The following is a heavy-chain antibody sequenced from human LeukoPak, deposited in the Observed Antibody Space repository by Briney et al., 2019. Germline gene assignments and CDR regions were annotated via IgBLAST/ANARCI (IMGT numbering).Heavy chain of an antibody. J-gene: IGHJ4*02. CDR1: GGSINSYY. CDR2: IYYSGST. D-gene: IGHD6-13*01. Sequence: SETLSLTCTVSGGSINSYYWSWIRQPPGKGLEWIGSIYYSGSTNYNPSLKSRVTISVDTSKNQFSLRLSSVTAADTAVYYCARGRYSSSWYLDYWGQGALVTVPS. V-gene: IGHV4-59*01. CDR3: ARGRYSSSWYLDY.